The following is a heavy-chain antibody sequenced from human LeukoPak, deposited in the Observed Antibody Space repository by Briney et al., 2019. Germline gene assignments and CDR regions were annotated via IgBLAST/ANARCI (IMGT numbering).Heavy chain of an antibody. CDR1: GFTFSSYA. D-gene: IGHD3-3*01. Sequence: GGSLRLSCAASGFTFSSYARHWVRQAPGKGLAWVAVISYDGSNKYYADSVKGRFTISRHSSKNTLDLQMNSLRAEDTAVYYCARDLYRPYYDFWSGYYIGGHFDYWGQGTLVTVSS. J-gene: IGHJ4*02. V-gene: IGHV3-30*01. CDR2: ISYDGSNK. CDR3: ARDLYRPYYDFWSGYYIGGHFDY.